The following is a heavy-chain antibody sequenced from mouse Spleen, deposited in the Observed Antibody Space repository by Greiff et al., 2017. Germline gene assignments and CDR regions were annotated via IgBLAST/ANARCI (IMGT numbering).Heavy chain of an antibody. CDR3: ARHELWYHDY. V-gene: IGHV5-9-3*01. J-gene: IGHJ2*01. Sequence: EVQLVESGGGLVKLGGSLKLSCAASGFTFSSYAMSWVRQTPEKRLEWVATISSGGGNTYYPDSVKGRFTISRDNAKNTLYLQMSSLKSEDTAMYYCARHELWYHDYWGQGATLTVSS. CDR1: GFTFSSYA. CDR2: ISSGGGNT. D-gene: IGHD2-1*01.